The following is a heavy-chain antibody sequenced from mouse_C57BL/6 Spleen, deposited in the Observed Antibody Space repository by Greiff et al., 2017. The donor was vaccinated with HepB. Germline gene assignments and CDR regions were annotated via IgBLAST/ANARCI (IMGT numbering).Heavy chain of an antibody. V-gene: IGHV5-6*01. CDR1: GFTFSSYG. J-gene: IGHJ4*01. D-gene: IGHD2-1*01. Sequence: EVMLVESGGDLVKPGGSLKLSCAASGFTFSSYGMSWVRQTPDKRLEWVATISSGGSYTYYPDSVKGRFTISRDNAKNTLYLQMSSLKSEDTAMYYCATMVTTVYAMDYWGQGTSVTVSS. CDR2: ISSGGSYT. CDR3: ATMVTTVYAMDY.